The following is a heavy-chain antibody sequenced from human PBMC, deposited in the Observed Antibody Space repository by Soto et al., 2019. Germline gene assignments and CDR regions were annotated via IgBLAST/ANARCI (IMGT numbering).Heavy chain of an antibody. J-gene: IGHJ4*02. D-gene: IGHD4-4*01. CDR3: ARASRERYSNRPGYFDY. CDR2: INHSGST. CDR1: GGSFSGYY. Sequence: SETLSLTCAVYGGSFSGYYWSWIRQPPGKGLEWIGEINHSGSTNYNPSLKSRVTISVDTSKNQFSLKLSSVTAADTAVYYCARASRERYSNRPGYFDYWGQGTLVTVSS. V-gene: IGHV4-34*01.